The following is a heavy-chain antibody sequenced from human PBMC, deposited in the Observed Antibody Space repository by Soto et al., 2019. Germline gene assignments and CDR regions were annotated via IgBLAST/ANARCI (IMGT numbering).Heavy chain of an antibody. D-gene: IGHD6-6*01. CDR3: ARRFSSSSGAYYYYYYMDV. J-gene: IGHJ6*03. CDR1: GYIFTSYW. CDR2: IYPGDSDT. V-gene: IGHV5-51*01. Sequence: GESLKISCQGSGYIFTSYWIGWVRQMPGKGLEWMGIIYPGDSDTRYSPSFQGQVTISADKSISTAYLQWGSLKASDTAMYYCARRFSSSSGAYYYYYYMDVWGKGTTVTVSS.